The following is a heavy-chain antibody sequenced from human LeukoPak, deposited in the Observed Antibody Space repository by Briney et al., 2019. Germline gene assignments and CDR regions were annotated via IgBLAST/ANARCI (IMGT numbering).Heavy chain of an antibody. CDR1: GGSISSYY. D-gene: IGHD3-22*01. V-gene: IGHV4-59*08. CDR3: ARLPLDDSSGYDAFDI. CDR2: IYYSGST. Sequence: PSETLSLTCTVSGGSISSYYWSWIRQPPGKGLEWIGYIYYSGSTNYNPSLKSRVTISVDTSKNQFSLKLSSVTAADTAVYYCARLPLDDSSGYDAFDIWGQGTMVTASS. J-gene: IGHJ3*02.